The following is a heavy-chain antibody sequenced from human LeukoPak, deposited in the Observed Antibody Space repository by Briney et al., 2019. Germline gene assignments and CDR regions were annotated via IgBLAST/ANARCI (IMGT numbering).Heavy chain of an antibody. CDR3: ARRAPDIVVVPAAMDY. CDR1: GFTFSSYS. CDR2: ISSSSSYI. V-gene: IGHV3-21*01. J-gene: IGHJ4*02. Sequence: GGSLRLSCAASGFTFSSYSMNWVRQAPGKGLEWVSSISSSSSYIYYADSVKGRFTISRDNAKNSLYLQMNSLRAEDTAVYYCARRAPDIVVVPAAMDYWGQGTLVAVSS. D-gene: IGHD2-2*01.